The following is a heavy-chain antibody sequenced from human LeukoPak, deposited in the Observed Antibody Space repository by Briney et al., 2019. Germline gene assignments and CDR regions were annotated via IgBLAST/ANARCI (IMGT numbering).Heavy chain of an antibody. CDR2: IYTSVST. J-gene: IGHJ4*02. V-gene: IGHV4-61*02. Sequence: PSETLSLTCTVSGGSISSNNYYWSWIRQPAGKGLEWIGRIYTSVSTNYHPSLKSPVTVPVDKTKNQFSLQLTSVTAADTAVYYCADSGGYWGQGTLVTVSS. CDR1: GGSISSNNYY. CDR3: ADSGGY. D-gene: IGHD3-10*01.